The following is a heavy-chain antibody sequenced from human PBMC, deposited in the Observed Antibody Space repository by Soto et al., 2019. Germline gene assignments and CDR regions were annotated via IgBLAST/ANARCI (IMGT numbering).Heavy chain of an antibody. CDR2: ISGSGGST. D-gene: IGHD2-15*01. CDR3: AKDLEDIVVVVAATTEDFQH. CDR1: GFTFSSYD. Sequence: EVQLLESGGGLVQPGGSLRLSCAASGFTFSSYDMSWVRQAPGKGLEWVSVISGSGGSTYYADSVKGRFTISRDNSKNTLYMQMNSLRAEDTAVYDCAKDLEDIVVVVAATTEDFQHWGQGTLVTVSS. V-gene: IGHV3-23*01. J-gene: IGHJ1*01.